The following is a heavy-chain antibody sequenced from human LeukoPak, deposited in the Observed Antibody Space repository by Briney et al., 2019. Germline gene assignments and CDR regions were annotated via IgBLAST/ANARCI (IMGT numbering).Heavy chain of an antibody. CDR3: ATATKFDFWSGLYYFDY. CDR2: FDPEDGET. Sequence: ASVKVSCKVSGYTLTELSMHWVRQAPGKGLEWMGGFDPEDGETIYAQKFQGRVTMTEDTSTDTAYMELSSLRSEDTAVYYCATATKFDFWSGLYYFDYWGQGTLVTVSS. D-gene: IGHD3-3*01. V-gene: IGHV1-24*01. CDR1: GYTLTELS. J-gene: IGHJ4*02.